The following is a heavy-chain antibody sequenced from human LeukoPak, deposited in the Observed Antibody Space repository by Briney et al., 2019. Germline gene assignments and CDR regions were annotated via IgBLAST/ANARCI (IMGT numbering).Heavy chain of an antibody. D-gene: IGHD4/OR15-4a*01. J-gene: IGHJ3*02. CDR3: ARAVGGNYHFDI. CDR2: INSDGSST. V-gene: IGHV3-74*03. Sequence: GGSLRLSCAASGFTFSSYWMHWVRQAPGKGLVWVSRINSDGSSTTYADSVKGRFTISRDNTKNTLYLQMNSLRAEDTAVYSCARAVGGNYHFDIWRQGTMVTVSS. CDR1: GFTFSSYW.